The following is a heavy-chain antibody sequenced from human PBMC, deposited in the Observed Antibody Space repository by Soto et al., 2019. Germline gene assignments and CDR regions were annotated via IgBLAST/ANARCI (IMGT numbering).Heavy chain of an antibody. CDR1: GGSISSSSYY. D-gene: IGHD6-19*01. Sequence: QLQLQESGPGLVKPSETLSLTCTVSGGSISSSSYYWGWIRQPPGKGLEWIGSIYYSRSTYYNPSLKSRVTISVDTSKNQFSLKLSSVTAADTAVYYCARQRVFSAVADPFDYWGQGTLVTVSS. V-gene: IGHV4-39*01. CDR2: IYYSRST. CDR3: ARQRVFSAVADPFDY. J-gene: IGHJ4*02.